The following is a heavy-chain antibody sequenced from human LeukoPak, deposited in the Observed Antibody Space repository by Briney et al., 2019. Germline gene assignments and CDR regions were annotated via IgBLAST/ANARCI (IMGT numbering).Heavy chain of an antibody. CDR2: IYYSGGT. CDR1: GGSISSSSYY. J-gene: IGHJ4*02. CDR3: ARQLGYCSSTSCYADKVDY. D-gene: IGHD2-2*01. V-gene: IGHV4-39*01. Sequence: PSETLSLTCTVSGGSISSSSYYWGWIRQPPGKGLEWIGSIYYSGGTYYNPSLKSRVTISVDTSKNQFSLKLSSVTAADTAVYYCARQLGYCSSTSCYADKVDYWGLGTLVTVSS.